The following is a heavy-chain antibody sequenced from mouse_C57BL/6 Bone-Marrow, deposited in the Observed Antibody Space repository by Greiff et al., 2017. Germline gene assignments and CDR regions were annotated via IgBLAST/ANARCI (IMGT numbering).Heavy chain of an antibody. CDR1: GYTFTSYW. CDR2: IDPSDSYT. CDR3: AREDTTVVED. D-gene: IGHD1-1*01. V-gene: IGHV1-50*01. J-gene: IGHJ2*01. Sequence: VQLQQPGAELVKPGASVKLSCKASGYTFTSYWMQWVQQRPGQGLEWIGEIDPSDSYTNYNQKFKGQATLTVDSSSSTACMQLSSLTSEDSAVYYCAREDTTVVEDWGKGTTLTVSS.